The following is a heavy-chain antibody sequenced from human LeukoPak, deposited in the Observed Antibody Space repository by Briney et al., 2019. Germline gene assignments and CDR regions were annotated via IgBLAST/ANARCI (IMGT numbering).Heavy chain of an antibody. V-gene: IGHV3-48*02. Sequence: GGSLRLSCAASGFTVSRNYMNWVRQAPGKGLEWVSYISSSSSTIYYADSVKGRFTISRDNANNSLYVHMNSLRDEDTAVYYCARGRYGDYVFDYWGQGTLVTVSS. J-gene: IGHJ4*02. CDR1: GFTVSRNY. D-gene: IGHD4-17*01. CDR3: ARGRYGDYVFDY. CDR2: ISSSSSTI.